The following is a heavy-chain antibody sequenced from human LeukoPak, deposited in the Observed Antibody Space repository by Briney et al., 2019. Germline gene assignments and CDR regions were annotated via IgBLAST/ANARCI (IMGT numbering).Heavy chain of an antibody. V-gene: IGHV4-59*01. CDR3: ARALSSGWSGHDAFDI. Sequence: SETLSLTCTVSGGSITSYYWSWIRQPPGKGLEWIGYIYYSGSTNYNPSLKSRVTISVDTSKNQFSLKLRSVTAADTALYYCARALSSGWSGHDAFDIWGQGTMDTVSS. J-gene: IGHJ3*02. CDR2: IYYSGST. D-gene: IGHD6-19*01. CDR1: GGSITSYY.